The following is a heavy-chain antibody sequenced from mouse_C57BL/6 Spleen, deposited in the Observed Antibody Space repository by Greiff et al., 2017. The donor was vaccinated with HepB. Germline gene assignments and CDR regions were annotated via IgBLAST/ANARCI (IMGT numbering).Heavy chain of an antibody. J-gene: IGHJ4*01. V-gene: IGHV5-16*01. D-gene: IGHD1-1*01. CDR1: GFTFSDYY. Sequence: EVQVVESEGGLVQPGSSMKLSCTASGFTFSDYYMAWVRQVPEKGLDWVANINYDGSSTYYLDSLKSRFIISRDNAKNILYLQMSRLKSEATATYYCARGGGKAYYAMDDWGQGTSVTVSS. CDR3: ARGGGKAYYAMDD. CDR2: INYDGSST.